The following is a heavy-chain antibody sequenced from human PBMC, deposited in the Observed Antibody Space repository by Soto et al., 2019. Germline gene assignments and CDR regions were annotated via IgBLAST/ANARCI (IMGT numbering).Heavy chain of an antibody. CDR2: IYPGDSDT. J-gene: IGHJ6*02. Sequence: GESLKISCKGFGYSFSSYWIGWGCPMPREGLEWMGIIYPGDSDTRYSPSFQGQVTISADKSISTAYLQWSSLKASDTAMYYCARHATVTTSSLGYYYGMDVWGQGTTVTVSS. CDR1: GYSFSSYW. CDR3: ARHATVTTSSLGYYYGMDV. D-gene: IGHD4-17*01. V-gene: IGHV5-51*01.